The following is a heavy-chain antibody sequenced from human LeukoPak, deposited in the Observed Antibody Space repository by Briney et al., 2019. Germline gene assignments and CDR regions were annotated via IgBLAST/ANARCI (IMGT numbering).Heavy chain of an antibody. Sequence: GESLKISXKGSGYSFASYWIGWVRQMPGKGLEWMGIIYPGDSDTRYSPSFQGQVTISADKSISTAYLQWSSLKASDTAMYYCARLGTQGRAAASPWGQGTLVTVSS. CDR2: IYPGDSDT. CDR3: ARLGTQGRAAASP. CDR1: GYSFASYW. D-gene: IGHD6-13*01. V-gene: IGHV5-51*03. J-gene: IGHJ5*02.